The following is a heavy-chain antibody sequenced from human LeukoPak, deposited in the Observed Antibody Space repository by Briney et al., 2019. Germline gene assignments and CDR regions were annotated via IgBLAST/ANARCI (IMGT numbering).Heavy chain of an antibody. CDR1: GGSFSSHY. Sequence: SETLSLTCTVSGGSFSSHYWSWIQQPPGKGLEWIGYISYIGSTNYNPSLKSRVTISVDTSKNQFSLKLSSVTAADTAVYYCARDPTTVTKGLDIWGQGTMVTVSS. CDR2: ISYIGST. J-gene: IGHJ3*02. D-gene: IGHD4-17*01. CDR3: ARDPTTVTKGLDI. V-gene: IGHV4-59*11.